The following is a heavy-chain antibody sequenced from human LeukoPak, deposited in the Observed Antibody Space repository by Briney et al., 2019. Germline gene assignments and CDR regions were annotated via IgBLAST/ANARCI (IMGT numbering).Heavy chain of an antibody. CDR2: ISGSGGST. V-gene: IGHV3-23*01. Sequence: GGSLRLSCAASGFTFSSYAMSWVRQAPGKGLEWVSAISGSGGSTYYADSVKGRFTISRDNSKSTLYLQMGSLRAEDMAVYYCANLWASSVGYWGQGTLVTVSS. CDR3: ANLWASSVGY. CDR1: GFTFSSYA. J-gene: IGHJ4*02. D-gene: IGHD3-22*01.